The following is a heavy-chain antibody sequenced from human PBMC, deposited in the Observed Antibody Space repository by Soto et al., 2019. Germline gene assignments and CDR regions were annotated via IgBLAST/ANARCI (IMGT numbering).Heavy chain of an antibody. D-gene: IGHD1-26*01. Sequence: QVQLVQSGAEVKKPGSSVKVSCKASGGTFSSYAISWVRQAPGQGLEWMGGIIPIFGTANYAQKFQGRVTITADESTSTADMELSSVRSEDTAVYYCASNVIVGATNGDWYFDLWGRGTLVTVSS. CDR3: ASNVIVGATNGDWYFDL. J-gene: IGHJ2*01. V-gene: IGHV1-69*01. CDR2: IIPIFGTA. CDR1: GGTFSSYA.